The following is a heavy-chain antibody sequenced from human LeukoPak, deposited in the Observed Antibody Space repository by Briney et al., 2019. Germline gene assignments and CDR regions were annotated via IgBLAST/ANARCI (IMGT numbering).Heavy chain of an antibody. D-gene: IGHD2-15*01. CDR3: AREGGWTFDY. J-gene: IGHJ4*02. CDR1: GFTFSSFE. CDR2: ISSGGSTR. V-gene: IGHV3-48*03. Sequence: PGGSLRLSCAASGFTFSSFEVNWVRQAPGKGLEWVSYISSGGSTRYYADSVKGRFTISRDSAKNSLYLQMNSLRAEDTAVYYCAREGGWTFDYWGQGTLVTVSS.